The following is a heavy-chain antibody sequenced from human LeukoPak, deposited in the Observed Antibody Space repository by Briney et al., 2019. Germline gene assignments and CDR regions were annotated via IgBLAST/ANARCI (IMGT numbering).Heavy chain of an antibody. V-gene: IGHV3-74*01. CDR1: GFTFSSYA. CDR2: VKSDGSST. J-gene: IGHJ4*02. Sequence: PGGSLRLSCAASGFTFSSYAMHWVRHAPGKGLVWVSRVKSDGSSTSYADSVRGRFTISADKAKNSLYLQMNSLRVEDTAVYYCARDHNYAFDNWGQGTLVSVAS. D-gene: IGHD1-1*01. CDR3: ARDHNYAFDN.